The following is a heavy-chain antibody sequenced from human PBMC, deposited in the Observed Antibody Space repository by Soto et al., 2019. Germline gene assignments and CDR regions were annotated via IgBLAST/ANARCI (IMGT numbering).Heavy chain of an antibody. CDR1: GFTFSSYG. J-gene: IGHJ6*01. CDR3: ARDYIVRGGSQCGIDG. Sequence: PGRSLRLSCAASGFTFSSYGMHWVRQAPGKGLAWVAVIWYDGSNKYYADSVKGRFTISRDNSKNTLYLQMNSLRADDTAVYYWARDYIVRGGSQCGIDGWERGT. D-gene: IGHD3-10*01. CDR2: IWYDGSNK. V-gene: IGHV3-33*01.